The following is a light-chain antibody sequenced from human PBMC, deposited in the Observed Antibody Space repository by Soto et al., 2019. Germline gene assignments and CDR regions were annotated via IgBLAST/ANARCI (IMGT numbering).Light chain of an antibody. J-gene: IGKJ1*01. V-gene: IGKV3-11*01. CDR1: QSISSY. Sequence: EVLLTQSPDTLSLPPGERAPLSCRASQSISSYLAWYQPKPGQAPRLLIYEAASRATGIPARFSGSGSGTDFTLTISSLEPEDFAVYYCQQLTDWPPQWTFGQGTKVDIK. CDR2: EAA. CDR3: QQLTDWPPQWT.